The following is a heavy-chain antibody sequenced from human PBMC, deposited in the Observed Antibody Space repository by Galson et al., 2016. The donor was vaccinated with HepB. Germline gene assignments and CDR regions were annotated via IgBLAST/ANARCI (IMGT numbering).Heavy chain of an antibody. CDR2: IYSSGST. V-gene: IGHV3-53*01. CDR3: ARWPDY. Sequence: LEWVSRIYSSGSTYYADSVKGRFTISRDTSMNTLFLQMNNLRVEDTAVYYCARWPDYWGQGTLVTVSS. J-gene: IGHJ4*02.